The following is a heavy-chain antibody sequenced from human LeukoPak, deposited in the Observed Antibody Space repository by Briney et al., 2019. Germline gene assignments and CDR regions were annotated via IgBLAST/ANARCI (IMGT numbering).Heavy chain of an antibody. CDR2: FYSSGST. V-gene: IGHV4-39*07. CDR1: GDPLNDNLYY. CDR3: ARSTYDFWSGYYFDY. J-gene: IGHJ4*02. Sequence: SETLSLTCNVSGDPLNDNLYYWGWIRQSPGKGLEWIGAFYSSGSTSSHSSLKSRVTISVDTSKNQFSLKLSSVTAADTAVYYCARSTYDFWSGYYFDYWGQGTLVTVSS. D-gene: IGHD3-3*01.